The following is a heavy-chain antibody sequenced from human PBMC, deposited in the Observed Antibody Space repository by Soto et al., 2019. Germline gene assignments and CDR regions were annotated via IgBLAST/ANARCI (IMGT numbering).Heavy chain of an antibody. J-gene: IGHJ4*02. D-gene: IGHD4-17*01. CDR3: AKDPNGDYVGAFDS. V-gene: IGHV3-23*01. Sequence: GGSMRLSCTASEFNFSNYAVTWVRQNTGKGLEWVSSIGADINYIYYADSVKGRFTISRDKSKNTVFLQMNSLRADDTAVYYCAKDPNGDYVGAFDSWGQGTLVTVSS. CDR1: EFNFSNYA. CDR2: IGADINYI.